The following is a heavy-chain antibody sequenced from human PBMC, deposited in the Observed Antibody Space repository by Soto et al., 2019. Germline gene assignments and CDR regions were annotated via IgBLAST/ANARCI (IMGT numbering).Heavy chain of an antibody. CDR1: GGSISSGGYY. D-gene: IGHD2-15*01. J-gene: IGHJ4*02. Sequence: SETLSLTCTVSGGSISSGGYYWSWIRQHPGKGLEWIGYIYYSGSTYYNPSLKSRVTISVDTSKNQFSLKLSSVTAADTAVYYCARGPWGYCSGGSCYPTLLKYFDYWGQGTLVTVSS. CDR2: IYYSGST. CDR3: ARGPWGYCSGGSCYPTLLKYFDY. V-gene: IGHV4-31*03.